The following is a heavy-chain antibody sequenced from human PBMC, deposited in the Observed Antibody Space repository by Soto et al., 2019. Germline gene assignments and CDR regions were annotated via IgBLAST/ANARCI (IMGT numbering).Heavy chain of an antibody. D-gene: IGHD2-2*01. CDR3: ARGGSAINAFNI. CDR1: GYTLTSYY. V-gene: IGHV1-46*01. Sequence: GASVKVSCKASGYTLTSYYMQWVRQAPGQGLEWMGMINPTSDYTNYAQKFQGRVTLTTDTSTSTVYMELSSLRSEDTAMYYCARGGSAINAFNIWGQGKMVTVSS. CDR2: INPTSDYT. J-gene: IGHJ3*02.